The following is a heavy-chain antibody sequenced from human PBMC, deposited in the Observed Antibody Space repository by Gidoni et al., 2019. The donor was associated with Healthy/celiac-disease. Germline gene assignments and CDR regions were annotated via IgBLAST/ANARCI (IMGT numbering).Heavy chain of an antibody. CDR2: ISWDGGST. D-gene: IGHD3-22*01. V-gene: IGHV3-43*01. CDR3: AKSSSEGDFDY. CDR1: GFTFDDYT. J-gene: IGHJ4*02. Sequence: EVQLVESGGVVVQPGGHLRLSCAASGFTFDDYTRHWVRQAPGKGLEWVSLISWDGGSTYYADSVKGRFTISRDNSKNSLYLQMNSLRTEDTALYYCAKSSSEGDFDYWGQGTLVTVSS.